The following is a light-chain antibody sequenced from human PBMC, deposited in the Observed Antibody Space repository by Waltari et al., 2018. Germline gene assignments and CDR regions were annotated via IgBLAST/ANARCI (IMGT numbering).Light chain of an antibody. V-gene: IGKV2-29*02. Sequence: DIVMTQSPHSLSVTAGQPASISCKSSQSLLHADGETYLSWVLQKAGQPPQLLIYEVSSRLSGVPDRFSGSGSGTDFTLRFSRVEAEDVGVYYCMQGVNLPHTFGQGTKLEI. CDR1: QSLLHADGETY. J-gene: IGKJ2*01. CDR2: EVS. CDR3: MQGVNLPHT.